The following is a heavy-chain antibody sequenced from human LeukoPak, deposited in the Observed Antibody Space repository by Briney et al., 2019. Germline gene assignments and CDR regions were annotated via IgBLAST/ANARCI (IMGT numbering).Heavy chain of an antibody. V-gene: IGHV4-31*03. CDR3: ARGGNRFGGFYFDY. CDR2: IHHSGRS. Sequence: TLSLTYTVSADSLSSGGHYWAWIRQFPGKGLESIGFIHHSGRSRHNPSLKDRVAISVDTSRKQFALKLSSVTAADTAMYYCARGGNRFGGFYFDYWGQGIQVIVSS. J-gene: IGHJ4*02. D-gene: IGHD3-10*01. CDR1: ADSLSSGGHY.